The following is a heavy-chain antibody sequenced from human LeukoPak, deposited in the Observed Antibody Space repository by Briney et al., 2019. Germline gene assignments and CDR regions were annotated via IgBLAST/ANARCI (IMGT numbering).Heavy chain of an antibody. CDR3: ARGLGVAGPRSLDY. J-gene: IGHJ4*02. CDR1: GGSFSGYY. Sequence: SETLSLTCAVSGGSFSGYYWSWIRQPPGKGLEWIREINHSGSTNYNPSLKSRVTISVDTSKNQFSLKLSSVTAAVTAVYYCARGLGVAGPRSLDYWGQGTLVTVSS. V-gene: IGHV4-34*01. CDR2: INHSGST. D-gene: IGHD6-19*01.